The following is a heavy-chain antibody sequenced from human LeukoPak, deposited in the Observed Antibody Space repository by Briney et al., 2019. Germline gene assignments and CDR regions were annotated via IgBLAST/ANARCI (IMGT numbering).Heavy chain of an antibody. D-gene: IGHD1-26*01. CDR3: ARDVGATPGYFDY. CDR2: MYYSGST. CDR1: GGSISSYY. J-gene: IGHJ4*02. V-gene: IGHV4-59*01. Sequence: SETLSLTCTVYGGSISSYYWSWIRQPPGKGLEWIGYMYYSGSTNYNPSTNYNPSLKSRVTISVDTSKNQFSLKLSSVTAADTAVYYCARDVGATPGYFDYWGQGTLVTVSS.